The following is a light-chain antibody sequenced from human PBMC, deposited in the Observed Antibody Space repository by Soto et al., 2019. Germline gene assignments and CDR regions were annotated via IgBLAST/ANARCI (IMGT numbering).Light chain of an antibody. CDR1: QSISNY. V-gene: IGKV1-27*01. J-gene: IGKJ1*01. CDR2: AAS. CDR3: QKYNKAPRT. Sequence: DIQMTQSPSSLSASVGDTVTITCRASQSISNYLAWYQQKPGQVPNLLIYAASTLQSGVPSRFIGSGSGTDFTLTISSLRPEDVATYYCQKYNKAPRTFGQGTKVEI.